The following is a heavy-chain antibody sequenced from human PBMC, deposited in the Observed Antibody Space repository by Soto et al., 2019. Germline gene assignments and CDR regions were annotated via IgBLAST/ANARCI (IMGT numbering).Heavy chain of an antibody. CDR1: GYIFINYY. CDR3: ARSSANVVVVAATLGPEYFQH. V-gene: IGHV1-2*04. D-gene: IGHD2-15*01. Sequence: ASVKVSCKASGYIFINYYIHWVRQAPGQGLEWIGRINPNGGSTNYAQKFQGWVTMTRDTSISTAYMELSRLRSDDTAVYYCARSSANVVVVAATLGPEYFQHWGQGTLVTVSS. J-gene: IGHJ1*01. CDR2: INPNGGST.